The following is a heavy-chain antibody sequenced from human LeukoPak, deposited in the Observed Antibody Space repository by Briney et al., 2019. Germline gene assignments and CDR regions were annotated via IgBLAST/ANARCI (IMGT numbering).Heavy chain of an antibody. J-gene: IGHJ6*02. D-gene: IGHD5-12*01. Sequence: GGSLRLSCAAAGFTFSSYGMHWVRQAPGKGLEWVAFIRYDGSNKYYADSVKGRFTISRDNSKNTLYLQMNSLRAEDTAVYYCAKDLPPERGYDWGVYYYYGMDVWGQGTTVTVSS. CDR2: IRYDGSNK. V-gene: IGHV3-30*02. CDR3: AKDLPPERGYDWGVYYYYGMDV. CDR1: GFTFSSYG.